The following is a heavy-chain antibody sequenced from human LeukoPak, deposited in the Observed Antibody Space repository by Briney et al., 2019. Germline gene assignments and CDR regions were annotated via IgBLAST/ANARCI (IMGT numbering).Heavy chain of an antibody. V-gene: IGHV4-38-2*01. CDR2: IYHSGST. CDR3: ASASGGSSSSYFDY. J-gene: IGHJ4*02. Sequence: SETLSLTCAVSGYSISSGYYWGWIRQPPGQGLEWIGSIYHSGSTYYNPSLKSRVTISVDTSKNQFSLKLSSVTAADTAVYYCASASGGSSSSYFDYWGQGTLVTVSS. D-gene: IGHD3-10*01. CDR1: GYSISSGYY.